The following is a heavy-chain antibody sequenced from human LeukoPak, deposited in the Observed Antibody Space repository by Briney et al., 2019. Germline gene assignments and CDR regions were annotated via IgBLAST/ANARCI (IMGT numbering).Heavy chain of an antibody. CDR3: ARDAFSRISIFGVVSDAFDI. D-gene: IGHD3-3*01. CDR1: GLTFSSNW. Sequence: GGSLRLSCAASGLTFSSNWMTWVRQAPGKGLEWVANIKQDGSEKYYVDSVKGRFTISRDNAKNSLYLQMNSLRAEDTAMYYCARDAFSRISIFGVVSDAFDIWGQGTMVTVSS. V-gene: IGHV3-7*01. CDR2: IKQDGSEK. J-gene: IGHJ3*02.